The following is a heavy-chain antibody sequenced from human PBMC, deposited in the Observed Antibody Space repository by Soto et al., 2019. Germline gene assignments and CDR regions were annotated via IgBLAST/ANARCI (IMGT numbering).Heavy chain of an antibody. J-gene: IGHJ6*02. CDR1: GFSFRNHG. V-gene: IGHV3-33*01. CDR3: ARDRRYCSSSSCYGTYYHGMDV. D-gene: IGHD2-2*01. Sequence: GGSLRLSCAASGFSFRNHGMHWVRQAPGQGLQWVAVIWYDGSDKNYADSVKGRFTISRDNSKNKLYLQMNSLGVDDTAVYFCARDRRYCSSSSCYGTYYHGMDVWGQGTTVTVSS. CDR2: IWYDGSDK.